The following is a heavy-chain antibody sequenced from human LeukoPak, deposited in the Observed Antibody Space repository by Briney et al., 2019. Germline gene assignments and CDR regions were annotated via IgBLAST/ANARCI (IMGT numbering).Heavy chain of an antibody. V-gene: IGHV4-4*02. CDR3: AGLVGRYGCGLYYYYFDY. Sequence: SETLSLTCTVSGDSLNSLDLWSWVRQPPGKGLEWIGEMYLSGTTHSNPSVKSRVTISIDKSKNQFFLNLSSVTAADTAVYYCAGLVGRYGCGLYYYYFDYWGQGTLVTVSS. CDR2: MYLSGTT. CDR1: GDSLNSLDL. J-gene: IGHJ4*02. D-gene: IGHD1-26*01.